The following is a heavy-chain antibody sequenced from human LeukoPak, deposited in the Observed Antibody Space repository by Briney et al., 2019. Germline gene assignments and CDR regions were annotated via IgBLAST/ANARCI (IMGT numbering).Heavy chain of an antibody. CDR3: ARVIRRGRDGYNYGY. CDR1: GYTFTSYD. CDR2: MNPNSGNT. D-gene: IGHD5-24*01. V-gene: IGHV1-8*01. J-gene: IGHJ4*02. Sequence: AXVKVSCKASGYTFTSYDINWVRQATGQGLEWMGWMNPNSGNTGYAQKFQGRVTMTRNTSISTDYMELSRLRSEETDVYYCARVIRRGRDGYNYGYWGQGTLVTVSS.